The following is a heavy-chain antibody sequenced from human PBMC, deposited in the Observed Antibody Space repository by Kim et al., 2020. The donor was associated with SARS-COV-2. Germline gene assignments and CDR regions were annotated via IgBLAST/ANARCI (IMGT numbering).Heavy chain of an antibody. CDR1: GYSFTSYW. J-gene: IGHJ6*02. Sequence: GESLKISCKGSGYSFTSYWISWVRQMPGKGLEWMGRIDPSDSYTNYSPSFQGHVTISADKSISTAYLQWSSLKASDTAMYYCARQRITMDGYYGMDVWGQGTAVTVSS. V-gene: IGHV5-10-1*01. CDR2: IDPSDSYT. CDR3: ARQRITMDGYYGMDV. D-gene: IGHD3-10*01.